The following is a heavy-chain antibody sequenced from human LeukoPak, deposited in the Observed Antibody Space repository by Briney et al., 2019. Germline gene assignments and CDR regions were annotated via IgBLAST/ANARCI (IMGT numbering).Heavy chain of an antibody. Sequence: PGGSLRLSCAASGFSFSSYAMHWVRQAPGKGLEWVAVIWFDGSDKYYTDSVKGRFTISRDNAKNTLYLQMNSLRAEDTAVYYCARDLRVGYSYGYYVYGMDVWGQGTTVTVSS. V-gene: IGHV3-33*01. CDR2: IWFDGSDK. J-gene: IGHJ6*02. CDR3: ARDLRVGYSYGYYVYGMDV. D-gene: IGHD5-18*01. CDR1: GFSFSSYA.